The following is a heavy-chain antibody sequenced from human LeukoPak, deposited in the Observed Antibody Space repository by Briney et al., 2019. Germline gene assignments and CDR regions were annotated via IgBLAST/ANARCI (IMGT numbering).Heavy chain of an antibody. V-gene: IGHV5-10-1*01. CDR1: GYSFTSHW. J-gene: IGHJ6*04. CDR3: ARPSGYGDYDYGMDV. D-gene: IGHD4-17*01. Sequence: GESLRISCKGSGYSFTSHWISWVRQMPGKGLEWMGRIDPSDSYTNYSPSFQGHVTISADKSISTAYLQWSSLKASDTAMYYCARPSGYGDYDYGMDVWGKGTTVTVSS. CDR2: IDPSDSYT.